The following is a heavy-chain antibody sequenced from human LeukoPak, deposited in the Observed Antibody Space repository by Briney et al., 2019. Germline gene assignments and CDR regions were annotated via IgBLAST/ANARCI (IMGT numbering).Heavy chain of an antibody. V-gene: IGHV4-59*01. CDR3: AREGRDGYKFDY. J-gene: IGHJ4*02. Sequence: PSETLSLTCAVSGGSISHYYWSWIRQPPEKGLEYIGYIYYSGSTNYNPSLKSRVTISVDTSKNQFSLKLSSVTAADTAVYYCAREGRDGYKFDYWGQGTLVTVSS. CDR2: IYYSGST. D-gene: IGHD5-24*01. CDR1: GGSISHYY.